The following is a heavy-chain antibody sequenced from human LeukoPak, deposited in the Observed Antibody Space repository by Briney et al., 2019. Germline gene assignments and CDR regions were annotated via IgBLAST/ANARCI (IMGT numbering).Heavy chain of an antibody. J-gene: IGHJ4*02. CDR3: AKGGKWDVTSFDY. Sequence: GSLRDSCVGSGFTLCRHVVRWGRQAPQKRRGFVAGIYENGGTTYYAHSVKGRLSISRDNSKNTLYLQMDNQRGEDTAVYYFAKGGKWDVTSFDYWGQGTLVTVSS. V-gene: IGHV3-23*01. D-gene: IGHD1-26*01. CDR1: GFTLCRHV. CDR2: IYENGGTT.